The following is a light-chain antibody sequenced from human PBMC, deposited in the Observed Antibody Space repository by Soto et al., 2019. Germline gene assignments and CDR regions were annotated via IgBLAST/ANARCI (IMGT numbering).Light chain of an antibody. V-gene: IGLV1-51*01. J-gene: IGLJ1*01. CDR2: DDD. CDR1: SSNIGGNS. CDR3: GSWDSSMSAYV. Sequence: VLTQPPSVSAAPGQRVTISCSGSSSNIGGNSVSGYQQLPGTAPKLLIYDDDKRPSGIPDRFSGSKSGTSATLGITGFQTGNEADDYCGSWDSSMSAYVFGTGTKVTVL.